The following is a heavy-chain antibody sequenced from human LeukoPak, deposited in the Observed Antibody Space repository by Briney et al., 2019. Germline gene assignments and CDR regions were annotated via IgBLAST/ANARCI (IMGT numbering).Heavy chain of an antibody. D-gene: IGHD3-22*01. Sequence: GGSLRLSCTGSGFTFSTSGMNWVRQAPGRGLDWISYISSSSDTIVYADSVKGRFTSSRDNARNSLYLQMNSLRAEDTAVYYCARDKGDYHTSGSLFVFGGQGTLVTVSS. V-gene: IGHV3-48*04. CDR2: ISSSSDTI. J-gene: IGHJ4*02. CDR3: ARDKGDYHTSGSLFVF. CDR1: GFTFSTSG.